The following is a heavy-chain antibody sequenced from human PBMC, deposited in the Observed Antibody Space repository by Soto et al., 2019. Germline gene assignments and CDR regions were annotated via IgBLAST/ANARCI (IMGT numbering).Heavy chain of an antibody. CDR2: IYHSGST. Sequence: QVQLQESGPGLVKPSGTLSLTCAVSGGSISSSNWWSWVRQPPGKGLEWIGEIYHSGSTNYNPSLKSRVTISVDKSKYQFSLKLSSVTAADTAVYYYAREAQGVLRYFDWLNPYYFDYWGQGTLVTVSS. J-gene: IGHJ4*02. CDR3: AREAQGVLRYFDWLNPYYFDY. D-gene: IGHD3-9*01. CDR1: GGSISSSNW. V-gene: IGHV4-4*02.